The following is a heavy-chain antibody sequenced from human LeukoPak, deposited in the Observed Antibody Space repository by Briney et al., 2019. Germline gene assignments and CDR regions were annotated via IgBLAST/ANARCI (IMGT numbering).Heavy chain of an antibody. D-gene: IGHD6-19*01. Sequence: GESLKISCKGSGDRFSSHWIGWVRQMPGKGLEWMGIIYLGDSGTRYSPSFQGQVIISADKSISTAYLQWSSLKASDTAIYYCARHPSYTRGWPLDYWGQGTLVTVSS. CDR3: ARHPSYTRGWPLDY. V-gene: IGHV5-51*01. CDR1: GDRFSSHW. J-gene: IGHJ4*02. CDR2: IYLGDSGT.